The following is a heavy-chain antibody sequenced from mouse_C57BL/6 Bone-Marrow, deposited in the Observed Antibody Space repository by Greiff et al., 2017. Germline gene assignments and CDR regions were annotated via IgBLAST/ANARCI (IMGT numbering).Heavy chain of an antibody. CDR3: ARSRYYGSTPCFAY. J-gene: IGHJ3*01. CDR2: IYPGDGDT. CDR1: GYAFSSSW. V-gene: IGHV1-82*01. D-gene: IGHD1-1*01. Sequence: VQLQQSGPELVKPGASVKISCKASGYAFSSSWMNWVKQRPGKGLEWIGRIYPGDGDTNYNGKFKGKATLTADKSSSTAYMQLSSLTSEDSAVYFCARSRYYGSTPCFAYWGQGTLVTVSA.